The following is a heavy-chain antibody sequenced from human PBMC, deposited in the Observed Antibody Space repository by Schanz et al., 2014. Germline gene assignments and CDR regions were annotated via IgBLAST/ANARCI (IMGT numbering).Heavy chain of an antibody. J-gene: IGHJ4*02. D-gene: IGHD6-19*01. CDR3: ARHGPLAGIPLDY. CDR2: IHYSGST. Sequence: QVPLQESGPGLVKPSETLSLTCIVSGGSTRSSNYYWSWIRRHPGKGLEWIGHIHYSGSTYYNPSLKSRLPLSVDTSNNQFSLKLPSATAADTAVYFCARHGPLAGIPLDYWGRGTLVTVSS. V-gene: IGHV4-39*01. CDR1: GGSTRSSNYY.